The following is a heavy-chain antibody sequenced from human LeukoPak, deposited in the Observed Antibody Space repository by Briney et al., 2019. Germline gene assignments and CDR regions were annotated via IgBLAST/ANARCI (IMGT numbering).Heavy chain of an antibody. Sequence: SETLSLTCTVSGGSISSYYWSWIRQPPGKGLEWIGYIYTGSTNYNPSLKSRVTISGDTSKNQFSLKLSSVTAADTAVYYCARVTSGYDYDWFDPWGQGTLVTVSS. J-gene: IGHJ5*02. CDR2: IYTGST. CDR3: ARVTSGYDYDWFDP. CDR1: GGSISSYY. D-gene: IGHD5-12*01. V-gene: IGHV4-59*01.